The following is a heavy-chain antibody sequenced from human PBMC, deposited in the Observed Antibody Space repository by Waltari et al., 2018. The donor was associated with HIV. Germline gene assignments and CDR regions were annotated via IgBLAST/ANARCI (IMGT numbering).Heavy chain of an antibody. CDR2: IQHSGST. V-gene: IGHV4-31*03. J-gene: IGHJ4*02. Sequence: QVQLQESGPGLVKSSQTLSLTCTVSGGSISSGSYYWNWIRQHPGKGPEWIGYIQHSGSTYYNPSLKSRVSISVNTSKNQFSLNLTSVTAADTAVYYCARVSDSYGTVFEYWGQGTLVSVSS. CDR1: GGSISSGSYY. D-gene: IGHD3-10*01. CDR3: ARVSDSYGTVFEY.